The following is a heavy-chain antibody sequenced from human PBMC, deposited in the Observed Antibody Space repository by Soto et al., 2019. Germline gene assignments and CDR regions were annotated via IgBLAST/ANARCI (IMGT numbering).Heavy chain of an antibody. V-gene: IGHV3-23*01. Sequence: PGGSLILSCAAAGFPISNYAMSWVRKAPGKGLEWVLAISGSGGSTYYADSVEGRFTISGDNSKNTLYLQMNSLRAEDTAVYYCAKGGLEDYGKYAFDIWGQGTMVTVSS. J-gene: IGHJ3*02. CDR1: GFPISNYA. CDR3: AKGGLEDYGKYAFDI. D-gene: IGHD3-10*01. CDR2: ISGSGGST.